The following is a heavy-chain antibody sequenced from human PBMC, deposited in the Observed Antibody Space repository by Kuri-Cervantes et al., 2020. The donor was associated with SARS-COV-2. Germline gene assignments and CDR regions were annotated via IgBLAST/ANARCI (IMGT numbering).Heavy chain of an antibody. CDR1: GFTFSSYA. CDR3: AKDSIVVVVPAAKDY. D-gene: IGHD2-2*01. V-gene: IGHV3-30-3*01. Sequence: GESLKISCAASGFTFSSYAMHWVRQAPGKGLEWVAVISYDGSNKYYADSVKGRFTISRDNSKNTLYLQMNSLRAEDTAVCYCAKDSIVVVVPAAKDYWGQGTLVTVSS. CDR2: ISYDGSNK. J-gene: IGHJ4*02.